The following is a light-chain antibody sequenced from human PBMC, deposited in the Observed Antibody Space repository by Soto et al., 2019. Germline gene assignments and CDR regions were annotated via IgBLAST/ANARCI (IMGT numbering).Light chain of an antibody. V-gene: IGLV4-69*02. CDR3: QTWGRGIVV. J-gene: IGLJ2*01. CDR1: GGHSTYS. Sequence: QLVLTQSPSASASLGASVNLTCTLTGGHSTYSIGWHQQQPQRGPCFLMRLNSDGSHSKGDGIPDRFSGSSSGAERFLTISSLQSEDEADYYCQTWGRGIVVFGGGTKVTVL. CDR2: LNSDGSH.